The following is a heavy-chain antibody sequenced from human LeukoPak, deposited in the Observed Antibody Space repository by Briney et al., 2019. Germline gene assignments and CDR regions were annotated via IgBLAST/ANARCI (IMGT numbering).Heavy chain of an antibody. J-gene: IGHJ5*02. D-gene: IGHD3-3*01. V-gene: IGHV4-34*01. CDR2: INHSGST. CDR1: GGSFSGYY. CDR3: ARGITPYDFWSGYYGLNWFDP. Sequence: SETLSLSXVVYGGSFSGYYWSWIRQPPGKGLEWIGEINHSGSTNYNPSLKSRVTISVDTSKNQFSLKLSSVTAADTAVYYCARGITPYDFWSGYYGLNWFDPWGQGTLVTVSS.